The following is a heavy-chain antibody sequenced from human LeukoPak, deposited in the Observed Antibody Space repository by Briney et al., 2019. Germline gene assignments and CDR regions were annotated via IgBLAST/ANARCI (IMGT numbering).Heavy chain of an antibody. J-gene: IGHJ4*02. CDR2: IHSDGRTT. CDR1: GFTFSNYW. D-gene: IGHD3-10*01. V-gene: IGHV3-74*01. CDR3: ARDPRGGTLDY. Sequence: GESLRLSCAASGFTFSNYWMHWVRLAPGKGLVWVSRIHSDGRTTDYADSVKGRFTISRDNAKNTLNLQMNSLRADDTAVYYCARDPRGGTLDYWGQGALVTVSS.